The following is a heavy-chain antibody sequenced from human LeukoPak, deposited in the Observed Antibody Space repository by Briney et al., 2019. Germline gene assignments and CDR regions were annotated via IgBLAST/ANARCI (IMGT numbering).Heavy chain of an antibody. CDR3: AREERLIAVTGRGAFDY. V-gene: IGHV1-46*01. Sequence: ASVTVSCKASGYTFTNYFMHWVRQAPGQGLEWMGIINPITGTTTYAQKFQGRVTMTRDTSTGTVYMELSSLRSEDTAVYYCAREERLIAVTGRGAFDYWGQGTLVTVSS. J-gene: IGHJ4*02. CDR1: GYTFTNYF. CDR2: INPITGTT. D-gene: IGHD6-13*01.